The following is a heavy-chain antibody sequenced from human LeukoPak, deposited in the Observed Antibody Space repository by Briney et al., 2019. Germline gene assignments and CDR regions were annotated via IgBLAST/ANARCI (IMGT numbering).Heavy chain of an antibody. CDR1: GFTFSSYW. Sequence: GGSLRLSCAASGFTFSSYWMSWVRQAPGKGLEWVANIKQDGSEKYYVDSVKGRFTISRDNAKNSLYLQMNSLRAEDTAVYYCARVYDSSGYSAFDIWGQGTMVTVSS. J-gene: IGHJ3*02. D-gene: IGHD3-22*01. CDR2: IKQDGSEK. V-gene: IGHV3-7*01. CDR3: ARVYDSSGYSAFDI.